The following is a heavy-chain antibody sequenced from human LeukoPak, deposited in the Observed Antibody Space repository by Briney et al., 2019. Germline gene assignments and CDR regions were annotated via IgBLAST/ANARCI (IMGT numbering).Heavy chain of an antibody. D-gene: IGHD2-15*01. Sequence: GESLRISCKTSGYTFNDYWIAWVRQMPGKGLEWMGIIYPGDFDIRYSPSFQGQVTISVDKSNTTAYLQWRSLKASDTAMYYCARGLGPCSGGSCYTTSIPAWGHGTLVTVSS. CDR2: IYPGDFDI. V-gene: IGHV5-51*01. CDR3: ARGLGPCSGGSCYTTSIPA. CDR1: GYTFNDYW. J-gene: IGHJ3*01.